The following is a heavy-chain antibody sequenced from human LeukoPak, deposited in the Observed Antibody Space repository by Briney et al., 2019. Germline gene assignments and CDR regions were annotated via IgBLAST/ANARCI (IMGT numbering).Heavy chain of an antibody. J-gene: IGHJ4*02. V-gene: IGHV4-34*01. D-gene: IGHD6-13*01. CDR1: GGSFSGYY. Sequence: SETLSLTCAVYGGSFSGYYWSWIRQPPGKGLEWIGEINHSGSTNYNPSLKSRVTISVDTSKNQFSPKLSSVTAADTAVYYCARGQFTGYSRGGFDYWGQGTLVTVSS. CDR3: ARGQFTGYSRGGFDY. CDR2: INHSGST.